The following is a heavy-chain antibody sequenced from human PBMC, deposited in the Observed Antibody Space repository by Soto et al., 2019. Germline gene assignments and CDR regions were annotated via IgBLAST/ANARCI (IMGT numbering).Heavy chain of an antibody. CDR2: IIPIFGTA. Sequence: SGKVSFKDAGGTFSSYAISWGRQAPGQGLEWMGGIIPIFGTANYAQKFQGRVTITADESTSTAYMELSSLRSEDTAVYYCASGSGRYYPDDYWGQGTLVTVSS. CDR1: GGTFSSYA. J-gene: IGHJ4*02. V-gene: IGHV1-69*13. D-gene: IGHD1-26*01. CDR3: ASGSGRYYPDDY.